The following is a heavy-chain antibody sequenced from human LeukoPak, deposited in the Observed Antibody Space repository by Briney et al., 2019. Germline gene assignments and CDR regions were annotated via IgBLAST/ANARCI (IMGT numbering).Heavy chain of an antibody. D-gene: IGHD3-10*01. CDR3: ARGYITMVRGVIYYFDY. Sequence: PSETLSLTCTVSGGSISSYYWSWIRQPPGKGLEWIGYIYYSGSTNYNPSLKSRVTISVDTSKNQFSLKLSSVTAADTAVYYCARGYITMVRGVIYYFDYWGQGTLVTVSS. CDR2: IYYSGST. V-gene: IGHV4-59*12. CDR1: GGSISSYY. J-gene: IGHJ4*02.